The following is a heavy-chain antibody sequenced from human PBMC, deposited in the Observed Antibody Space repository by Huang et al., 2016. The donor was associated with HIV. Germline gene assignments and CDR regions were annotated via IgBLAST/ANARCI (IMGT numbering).Heavy chain of an antibody. CDR2: MNPNSGNT. CDR1: GYTFSNYD. D-gene: IGHD2-15*01. CDR3: ATLPPVNYGRSGGRVRDY. J-gene: IGHJ4*02. V-gene: IGHV1-8*01. Sequence: QVQLVQSGAEVKKPGASVKVSCKASGYTFSNYDINWVRQAPGQWLGWMGWMNPNSGNTGYARKFQGRVTMTRSTSRSTAYMELSRLRFEDTAVYYCATLPPVNYGRSGGRVRDYWGQGSLVTVSS.